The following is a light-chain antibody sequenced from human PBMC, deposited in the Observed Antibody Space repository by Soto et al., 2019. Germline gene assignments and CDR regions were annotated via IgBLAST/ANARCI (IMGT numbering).Light chain of an antibody. CDR1: QSVDTY. J-gene: IGKJ5*01. Sequence: EVVLTQSPATLSLSPGERATLSCRASQSVDTYLAWYQHRPGQAPRLLIYGASSRATGIPDRFSGGGSGTDFSLTISRLEPEDFAVYYCQQYGYSPITFGQGTRLEI. CDR2: GAS. V-gene: IGKV3-20*01. CDR3: QQYGYSPIT.